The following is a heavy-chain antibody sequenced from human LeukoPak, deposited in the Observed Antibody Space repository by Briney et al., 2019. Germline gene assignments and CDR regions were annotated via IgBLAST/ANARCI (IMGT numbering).Heavy chain of an antibody. J-gene: IGHJ4*02. CDR1: GGSITRSSYH. V-gene: IGHV4-61*03. D-gene: IGHD5-18*01. CDR2: IFYSGRT. CDR3: ARGQKYIYGYTVTELGSRYFDY. Sequence: SETLSLTCTVSGGSITRSSYHWGWIRQPPGKGLEWLGYIFYSGRTSYNPSLKSRVTISVDTSKNHFSLTLSSVTAADTAVYYCARGQKYIYGYTVTELGSRYFDYWGQGTLVTVSS.